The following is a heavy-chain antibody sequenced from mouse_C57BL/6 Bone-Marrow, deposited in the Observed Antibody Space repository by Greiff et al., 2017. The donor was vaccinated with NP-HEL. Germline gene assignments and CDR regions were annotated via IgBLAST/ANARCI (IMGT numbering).Heavy chain of an antibody. CDR3: AGYLYYYEGDY. Sequence: QVQPQQPGAELARPGASVKLSCKASGYTFTSYGISWVKQRTGQGLEWIGEIYPRSGNTYYNEKFKGKATLTADKSSSTAYMELRSLTSEDSAVYFCAGYLYYYEGDYWGQGTTLTVSS. J-gene: IGHJ2*01. V-gene: IGHV1-81*01. CDR1: GYTFTSYG. D-gene: IGHD1-1*01. CDR2: IYPRSGNT.